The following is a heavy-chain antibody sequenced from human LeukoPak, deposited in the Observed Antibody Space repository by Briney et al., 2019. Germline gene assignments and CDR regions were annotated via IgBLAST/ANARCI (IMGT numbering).Heavy chain of an antibody. D-gene: IGHD6-13*01. Sequence: SETLSLTCSVSGGSSSSSNYYWGWIRQAPGSGLEWIGSVYHSGSTYDNPSLKSRVTISLDTSKNQSSLKVTSVTAADTAVYYCTRGNSIAAGANWGQGTLVTVS. J-gene: IGHJ4*02. CDR3: TRGNSIAAGAN. CDR2: VYHSGST. V-gene: IGHV4-39*07. CDR1: GGSSSSSNYY.